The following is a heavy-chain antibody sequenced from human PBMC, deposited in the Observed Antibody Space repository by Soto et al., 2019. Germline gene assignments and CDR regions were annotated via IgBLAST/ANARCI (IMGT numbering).Heavy chain of an antibody. V-gene: IGHV1-69*13. J-gene: IGHJ6*02. CDR2: IIPIFGTA. CDR3: ARGTQSYYGMDV. CDR1: GGTFSSYA. Sequence: ASVKVSCKASGGTFSSYAISWVRQAPGQGLEWMGGIIPIFGTANYAQKFQGRVAITADESTSTAYMELSSLRSEDTAVYYCARGTQSYYGMDVWGQGTTGNVS.